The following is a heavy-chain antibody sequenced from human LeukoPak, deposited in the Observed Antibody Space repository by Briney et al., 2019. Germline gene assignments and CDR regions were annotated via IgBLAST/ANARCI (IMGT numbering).Heavy chain of an antibody. V-gene: IGHV3-48*04. CDR3: ARCGGGSFSGSSCYDYYVDA. Sequence: GGSLRLSCAASEFTFSSYSMNWVRQAPGKGLEWVAYISRDGSTIYYADSVKGRLTIPRDNAKNTLYLQMNSMRAEDTAVYFCARCGGGSFSGSSCYDYYVDAWRKDTALPVSS. J-gene: IGHJ6*03. CDR1: EFTFSSYS. CDR2: ISRDGSTI. D-gene: IGHD2-15*01.